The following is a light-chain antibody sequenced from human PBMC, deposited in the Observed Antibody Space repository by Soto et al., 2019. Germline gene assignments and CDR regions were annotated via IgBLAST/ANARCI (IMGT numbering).Light chain of an antibody. CDR3: CSYTATTTYV. J-gene: IGLJ1*01. V-gene: IGLV2-14*03. CDR1: GNDVGGYTF. Sequence: QSVLTQPASVSGSPGQSISISGTGTGNDVGGYTFVSWYQQHPDKVPKLVIFDVNRRPSGVSDRFSGSKSVNAASLTISGLQAEDEADYYCCSYTATTTYVFGTGTKLTVL. CDR2: DVN.